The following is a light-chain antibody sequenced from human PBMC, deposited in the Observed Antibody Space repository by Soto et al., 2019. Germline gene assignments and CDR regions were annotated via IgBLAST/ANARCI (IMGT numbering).Light chain of an antibody. J-gene: IGKJ1*01. CDR2: GAS. CDR3: QQYGGSPRT. V-gene: IGKV3-20*01. Sequence: EIVLTQSPASLSLSPGERATLSCRASQSVDSYLVWYQQKPGQAPRLLISGASNRATGIPDRFSGSGSGPDFTLTISRLEPEDFAVYYCQQYGGSPRTFGQGTKVDIK. CDR1: QSVDSY.